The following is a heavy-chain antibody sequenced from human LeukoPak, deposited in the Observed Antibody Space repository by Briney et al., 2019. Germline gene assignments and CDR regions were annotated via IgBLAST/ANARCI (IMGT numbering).Heavy chain of an antibody. D-gene: IGHD3-22*01. J-gene: IGHJ4*02. CDR3: ATLKGGYYYDSSGYYFDY. CDR2: ISSNGGST. V-gene: IGHV3-64*01. CDR1: GFTFSSCA. Sequence: GGSLRLSCAASGFTFSSCAMHWVRQAPGKGLEYVSGISSNGGSTYYANSVKGRFTISRDNSKNTLYLQMGSLRDEDMAVYYCATLKGGYYYDSSGYYFDYWGQGTLVTVSS.